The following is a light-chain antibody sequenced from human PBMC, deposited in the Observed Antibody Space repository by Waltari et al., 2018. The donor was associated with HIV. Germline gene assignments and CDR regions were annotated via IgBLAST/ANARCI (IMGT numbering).Light chain of an antibody. CDR1: IVDIPY. V-gene: IGLV2-14*03. Sequence: QSAPTQPASVSGSPGQSITISCNNIVDIPYVSWYQQYPGKAPKLLIYEISTRPPGISSRFSGSKSGDTASLTISGLQADDEADYFCTKYTSTNVLILFGGGTKVTVL. CDR3: TKYTSTNVLIL. CDR2: EIS. J-gene: IGLJ2*01.